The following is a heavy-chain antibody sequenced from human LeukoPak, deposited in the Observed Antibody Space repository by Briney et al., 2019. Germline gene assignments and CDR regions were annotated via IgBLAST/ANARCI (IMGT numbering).Heavy chain of an antibody. CDR3: AAGLVVPAANPIAI. V-gene: IGHV1-69*05. J-gene: IGHJ4*02. D-gene: IGHD2-2*01. CDR1: GGTFSSYA. CDR2: IIPIFGTA. Sequence: ASVKVSCKASGGTFSSYAISWVRQAPGQGLEWMGGIIPIFGTANYAQKFQGRVTITTDESTSTAYMELSSLRSDDTAVYYCAAGLVVPAANPIAIWGQGTLVTVSS.